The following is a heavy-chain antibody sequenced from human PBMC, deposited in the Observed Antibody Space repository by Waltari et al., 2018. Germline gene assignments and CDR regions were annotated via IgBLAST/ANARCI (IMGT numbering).Heavy chain of an antibody. CDR1: GFSFSIYP. CDR3: ASLASI. Sequence: EVQLVASGGGLVKPGGSLRLSCAASGFSFSIYPMSWVRPAPGKGLEWVAFISVNSEYIFYADSVRGRFTISRDNAKNSLYLQMNSLTAEDTAVYYCASLASIWGQGTLVTVS. V-gene: IGHV3-21*02. J-gene: IGHJ4*02. D-gene: IGHD3-3*02. CDR2: ISVNSEYI.